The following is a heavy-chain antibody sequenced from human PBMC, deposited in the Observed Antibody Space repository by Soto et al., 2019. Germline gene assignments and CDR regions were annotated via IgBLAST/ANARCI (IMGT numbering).Heavy chain of an antibody. V-gene: IGHV4-59*01. D-gene: IGHD3-22*01. CDR1: GGSISSYY. Sequence: SETLSLTCTVSGGSISSYYWSWIRQPPGKGLEWIGYIYYSGSTNYNPSLKSRVTISVDTSKNQFSLKLSSVTAADTAVYYCATLNYYDSSVRRDSWFDPWGQGTLVTVAS. CDR2: IYYSGST. CDR3: ATLNYYDSSVRRDSWFDP. J-gene: IGHJ5*02.